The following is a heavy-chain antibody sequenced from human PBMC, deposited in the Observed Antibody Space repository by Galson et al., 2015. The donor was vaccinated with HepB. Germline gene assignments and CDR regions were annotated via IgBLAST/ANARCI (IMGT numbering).Heavy chain of an antibody. CDR2: ISSSSSYI. CDR3: ARRGGVVPAAILDSRVWYYYYMDV. J-gene: IGHJ6*03. Sequence: SLRLSCAASGFTFSSYSMNWVRQAPGKGLEWVSSISSSSSYIYYADSVKGRFTISRDNAKNSLYLQMNSLRAEDTAVYYCARRGGVVPAAILDSRVWYYYYMDVWGKGTTVTVSS. CDR1: GFTFSSYS. V-gene: IGHV3-21*01. D-gene: IGHD2-2*02.